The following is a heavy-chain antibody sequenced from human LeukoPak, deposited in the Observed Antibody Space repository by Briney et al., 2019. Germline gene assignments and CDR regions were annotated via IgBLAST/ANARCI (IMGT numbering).Heavy chain of an antibody. D-gene: IGHD5-12*01. J-gene: IGHJ4*02. Sequence: ASVKVSCKASGYTFTSYYIHWVRQAPGQGLEWMGIINPSGGSTSYAQKFQGRVTMTRDTSTSTVYMELSSLRSEDTAVYYCVRSGYDRAIDYWGQGTLVTVSS. CDR3: VRSGYDRAIDY. CDR1: GYTFTSYY. CDR2: INPSGGST. V-gene: IGHV1-46*01.